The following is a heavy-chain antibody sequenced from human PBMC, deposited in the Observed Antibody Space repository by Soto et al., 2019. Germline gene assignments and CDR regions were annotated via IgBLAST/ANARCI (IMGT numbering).Heavy chain of an antibody. J-gene: IGHJ6*02. CDR1: GYSFTSYW. CDR3: ARRKDGSGSYYPYYYYGMDV. D-gene: IGHD3-10*01. V-gene: IGHV5-51*01. Sequence: PGESLKISCKGSGYSFTSYWIGWVRQMPGKGLEWMGIIYPGDSDTNYSPSFQGHVTISADKSISTAYLQWSSLKASDTAMYYCARRKDGSGSYYPYYYYGMDVWGQGTTVTVSS. CDR2: IYPGDSDT.